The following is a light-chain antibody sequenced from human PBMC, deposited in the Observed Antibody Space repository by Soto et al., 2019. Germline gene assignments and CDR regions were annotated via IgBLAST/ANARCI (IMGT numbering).Light chain of an antibody. J-gene: IGKJ1*01. CDR3: QQYGSLSWT. Sequence: DIVLTQSPGTLSLSPGERATLSCRASQSVSSNYLAWYQQKPGQAPRLLFYGASTRATGVPDRFSGSGSGTDFTLTISRLEPEDFAVYHCQQYGSLSWTFGQGTKVEIK. CDR2: GAS. CDR1: QSVSSNY. V-gene: IGKV3-20*01.